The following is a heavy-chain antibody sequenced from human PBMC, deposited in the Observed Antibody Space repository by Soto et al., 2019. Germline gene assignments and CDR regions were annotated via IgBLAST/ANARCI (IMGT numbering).Heavy chain of an antibody. D-gene: IGHD5-18*01. CDR1: GFTFSSYA. CDR2: ISGSGGST. J-gene: IGHJ4*02. CDR3: SAGGGYSSLFDY. V-gene: IGHV3-23*01. Sequence: GGSLRLSCAASGFTFSSYAMSWVRQAPGKGLEWVSAISGSGGSTYYADSVKGRFTISRDNSKNTLYLQMNSLRAEDTAVYYCSAGGGYSSLFDYWGQGTLVTVSS.